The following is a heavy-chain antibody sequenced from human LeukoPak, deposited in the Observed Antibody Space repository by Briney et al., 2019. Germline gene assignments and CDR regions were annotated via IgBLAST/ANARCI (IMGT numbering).Heavy chain of an antibody. V-gene: IGHV3-7*05. Sequence: TGGSLRLSCAASEFAFSRYWMGWVRQAPGKGLEWVAHIKQDGSAKYYVDSVKGRFTISRDNAKNSLYLQMSSLRAEDTAVFYCVRDSSGRTHDAFDIWGLGTMVTVSS. CDR3: VRDSSGRTHDAFDI. CDR2: IKQDGSAK. D-gene: IGHD3-22*01. J-gene: IGHJ3*02. CDR1: EFAFSRYW.